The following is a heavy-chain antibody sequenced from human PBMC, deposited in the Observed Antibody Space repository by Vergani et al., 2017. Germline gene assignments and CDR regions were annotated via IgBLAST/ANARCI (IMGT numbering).Heavy chain of an antibody. J-gene: IGHJ4*02. D-gene: IGHD2-21*01. CDR1: GFTFNAYG. V-gene: IGHV3-30*02. CDR2: IWYDGRSK. CDR3: AEGGRGWGGFDY. Sequence: QVQLVESGGGVVQPGGSMRLSCAASGFTFNAYGMHWVRQAPGKGLEWVAFIWYDGRSKYYPDSVMGRFAISRDNTKNTLYLQMNSLRPGDTAIYYCAEGGRGWGGFDYWGQGTLVTVSS.